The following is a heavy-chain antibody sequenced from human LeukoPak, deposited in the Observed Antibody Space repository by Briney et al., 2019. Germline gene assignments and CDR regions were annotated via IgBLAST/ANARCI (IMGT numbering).Heavy chain of an antibody. CDR3: AKTINWYCAS. CDR1: GLTFSSYA. D-gene: IGHD1-7*01. CDR2: ISGSGGST. J-gene: IGHJ5*01. V-gene: IGHV3-23*01. Sequence: GGSLRLSCAASGLTFSSYAMSWVRQAPGKGLEWVSAISGSGGSTYYAGSVKGRVTISRDNSKNTLYLKINSLRAEDTAVYYCAKTINWYCASWGHGTLVTVSS.